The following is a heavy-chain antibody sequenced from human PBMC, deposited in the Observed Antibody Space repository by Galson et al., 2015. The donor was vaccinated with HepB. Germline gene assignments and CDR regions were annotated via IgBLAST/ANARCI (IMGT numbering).Heavy chain of an antibody. CDR2: INEDGSTT. J-gene: IGHJ4*02. D-gene: IGHD3-16*01. V-gene: IGHV3-74*01. Sequence: SLRLSCAASGFSIRNNWMHWVRQVPGKGLVWVSRINEDGSTTNYADSVKGRFTISKDNAKNTLHLQMNNLRAEDTAVYYCSRDTFGPYGYWGQGTLVTVSS. CDR3: SRDTFGPYGY. CDR1: GFSIRNNW.